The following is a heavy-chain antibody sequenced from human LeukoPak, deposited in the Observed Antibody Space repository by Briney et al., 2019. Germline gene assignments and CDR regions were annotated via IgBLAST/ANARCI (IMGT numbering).Heavy chain of an antibody. CDR3: ARLLRVTSAGPDLYYFDY. CDR1: GGSISTYY. D-gene: IGHD2-21*02. Sequence: SETLSLTCTVSGGSISTYYWSWIRQPPGKGLEWIGYIYYSGSTNYNPSLKSRPTISVDTSKNQFSLKLSSVTAADTAVYYCARLLRVTSAGPDLYYFDYWGQGTLVTVSS. V-gene: IGHV4-59*08. CDR2: IYYSGST. J-gene: IGHJ4*02.